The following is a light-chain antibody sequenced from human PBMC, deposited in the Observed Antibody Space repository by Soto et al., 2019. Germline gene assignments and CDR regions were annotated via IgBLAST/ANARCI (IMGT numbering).Light chain of an antibody. J-gene: IGKJ4*01. CDR2: DAS. CDR1: QSVSDY. V-gene: IGKV3D-15*01. CDR3: QQYNNWPLT. Sequence: EIVLTQSPATLSLSPGERATLSCRASQSVSDYLAWYQQKSGQPPRLLIYDASTRATGFPARFSGSGSGTEFTLTISSLQSEDFAVYYCQQYNNWPLTFGGGTKVDIK.